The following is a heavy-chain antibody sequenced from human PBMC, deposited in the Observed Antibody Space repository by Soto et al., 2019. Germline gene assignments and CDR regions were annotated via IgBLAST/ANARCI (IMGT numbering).Heavy chain of an antibody. J-gene: IGHJ4*02. CDR1: GFTFSIYA. V-gene: IGHV3-23*01. Sequence: LRLSCAASGFTFSIYAMSWVRQAPGKGLEWVSAISGSGGSTYYADSVKGRFTISRDNSKNTLYLQMNSLRAEDTAVYYCAKDQGELTPVSAGLYWGQGTLVTVSS. CDR2: ISGSGGST. D-gene: IGHD1-26*01. CDR3: AKDQGELTPVSAGLY.